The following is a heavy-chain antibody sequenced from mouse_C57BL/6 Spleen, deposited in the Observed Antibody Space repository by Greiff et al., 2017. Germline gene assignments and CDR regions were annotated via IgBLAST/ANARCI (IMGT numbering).Heavy chain of an antibody. V-gene: IGHV1-7*01. J-gene: IGHJ4*01. D-gene: IGHD2-3*01. CDR3: ADGYYDYAMDY. Sequence: QVHVKQSGAELAKPGASVKLSCKASGYTFTSYWMHWVKQRPGQGLEWIGYINPSSGYTKYNQKFKDKATLTADKSSSTAYMQLSSLTYEDSAVYYCADGYYDYAMDYWGQGTSVTVSS. CDR1: GYTFTSYW. CDR2: INPSSGYT.